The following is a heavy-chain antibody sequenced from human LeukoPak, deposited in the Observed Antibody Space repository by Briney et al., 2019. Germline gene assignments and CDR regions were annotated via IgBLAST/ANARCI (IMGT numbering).Heavy chain of an antibody. D-gene: IGHD4-17*01. CDR1: GGSISSYY. CDR2: IYYSGST. CDR3: ARRTSSTVTTKGWFDP. J-gene: IGHJ5*02. V-gene: IGHV4-59*12. Sequence: SETLSLTCTVSGGSISSYYWSWIRQPPGKGLEWIGYIYYSGSTYYNPSLKSRVTISVDTSKNQFSLKLSSVTAADTAVYYCARRTSSTVTTKGWFDPWGQGTLVTVSS.